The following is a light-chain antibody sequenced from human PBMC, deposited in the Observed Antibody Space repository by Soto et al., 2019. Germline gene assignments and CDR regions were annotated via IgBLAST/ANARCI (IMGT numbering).Light chain of an antibody. CDR1: SSNIGAGYD. Sequence: QSVLTQPPSVSGAPGQRVTISCTGSSSNIGAGYDVHWYQQLPGTAPKLLIYGNSNRPSGVPDRFSGSKSGTSASLAITGLQAGDEADYYCQSDDSGYVFGTGTKLTVL. CDR3: QSDDSGYV. J-gene: IGLJ1*01. V-gene: IGLV1-40*01. CDR2: GNS.